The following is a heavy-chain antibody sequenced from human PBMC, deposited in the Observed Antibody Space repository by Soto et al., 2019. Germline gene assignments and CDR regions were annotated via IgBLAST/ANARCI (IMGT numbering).Heavy chain of an antibody. CDR3: ARADATLYCSGGSCYHIYYYGMDV. J-gene: IGHJ6*02. V-gene: IGHV6-1*01. CDR1: GDSVSSNSAA. CDR2: TYYRSKWYN. Sequence: PSQTLSLTCAISGDSVSSNSAAWNWIRQSPSRGLEWLGRTYYRSKWYNDYAVSVKSRITINPDTSKNQFSLQLNSVTPEDTAVYYCARADATLYCSGGSCYHIYYYGMDVWGQGTTVTVSS. D-gene: IGHD2-15*01.